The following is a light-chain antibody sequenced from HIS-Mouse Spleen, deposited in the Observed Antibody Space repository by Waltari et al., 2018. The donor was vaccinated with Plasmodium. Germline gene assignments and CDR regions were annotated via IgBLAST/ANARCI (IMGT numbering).Light chain of an antibody. CDR1: ALPNKY. CDR2: EDS. CDR3: YSTDSSGNHRV. J-gene: IGLJ3*02. V-gene: IGLV3-10*01. Sequence: SYELTQPPSVSVSPGQTARITCDGDALPNKYAYWYQQKSGQAPVLVIYEDSKRPSGIPERFSGSSSGTMATLTISGAQVEDEADYYCYSTDSSGNHRVFGGGTKLTVL.